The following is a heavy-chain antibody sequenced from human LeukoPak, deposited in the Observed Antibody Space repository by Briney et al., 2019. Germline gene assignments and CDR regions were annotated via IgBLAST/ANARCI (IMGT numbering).Heavy chain of an antibody. CDR1: GFTFSDYA. J-gene: IGHJ4*02. CDR3: ARAPRGFQWFVEF. Sequence: GGSLRLSCATSGFTFSDYAMAWVRQAPGKGLEWVSDISGYGDKTYYADFVKGRFTVSRDSSKNTLYLQMNSLRVEDTAVYYCARAPRGFQWFVEFWGQGTLVTVSS. CDR2: ISGYGDKT. V-gene: IGHV3-23*01. D-gene: IGHD3-10*01.